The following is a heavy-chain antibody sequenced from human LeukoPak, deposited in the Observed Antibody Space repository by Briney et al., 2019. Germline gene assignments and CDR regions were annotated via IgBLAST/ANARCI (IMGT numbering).Heavy chain of an antibody. CDR3: ARSSGHCSGGSCYGY. CDR1: GGSFSGYY. J-gene: IGHJ4*02. Sequence: SETLSLTCAVYGGSFSGYYWSWIRQPPGKGLEWIGEINHSGSTNYNPSLKGRVTISVDTPKNQFSLKLSSVTAADTAVYYCARSSGHCSGGSCYGYWGQGTLVTVSS. CDR2: INHSGST. V-gene: IGHV4-34*01. D-gene: IGHD2-15*01.